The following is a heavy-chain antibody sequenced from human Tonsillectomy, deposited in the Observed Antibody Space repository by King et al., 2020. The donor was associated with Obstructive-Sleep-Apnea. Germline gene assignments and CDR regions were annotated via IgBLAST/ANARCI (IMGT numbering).Heavy chain of an antibody. CDR1: GGSISSGGSY. J-gene: IGHJ4*02. Sequence: VQLQESGAGLVKPSQTLSLTCSVSGGSISSGGSYWTWIRQHPGKGLEWIGYINYSGSTYYNQSLKSRVTISIDTSKNQFSLKLSSVTVADTAEYYSARGPAYGFWSGFYQYYFDSWGQGTLVTVSS. V-gene: IGHV4-31*03. CDR3: ARGPAYGFWSGFYQYYFDS. CDR2: INYSGST. D-gene: IGHD3-3*01.